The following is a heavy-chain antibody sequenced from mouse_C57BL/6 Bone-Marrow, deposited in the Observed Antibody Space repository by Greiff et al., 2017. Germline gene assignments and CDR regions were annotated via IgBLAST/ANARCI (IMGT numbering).Heavy chain of an antibody. Sequence: ESGPGLVKPSQSLSLTCSVTGYSITSGYYWNWIRQFPGNKLEWMGYISYDGSNNYNPSLKNRISITRDTSKNQFFLQLNSVTTEDTATYYCARIYYGNYVGDYWGQGTTLTVSS. CDR3: ARIYYGNYVGDY. CDR2: ISYDGSN. V-gene: IGHV3-6*01. J-gene: IGHJ2*01. CDR1: GYSITSGYY. D-gene: IGHD2-1*01.